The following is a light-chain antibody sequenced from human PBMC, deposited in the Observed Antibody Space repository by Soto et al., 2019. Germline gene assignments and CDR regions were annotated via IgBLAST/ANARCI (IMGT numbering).Light chain of an antibody. Sequence: EIVMTQSPATLSVSPGETATLSCRASQSVSRYLAWYQHRPGQAPRLLIYDASTRSNGIPARFSGSGSGTEFSLTISGLQYEDFAVYSCQQCSDWPLFTFGQGTRLEIK. CDR1: QSVSRY. CDR3: QQCSDWPLFT. J-gene: IGKJ5*01. CDR2: DAS. V-gene: IGKV3-15*01.